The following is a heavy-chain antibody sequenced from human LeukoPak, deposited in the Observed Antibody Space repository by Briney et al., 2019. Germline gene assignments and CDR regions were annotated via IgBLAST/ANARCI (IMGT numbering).Heavy chain of an antibody. Sequence: ASVKVSCKASGYTFTSYGISWVRRAPGQGLEWMGWISAYNGNTNYAQKLQGRVTMATDTSTSTAYMELRSLRSDDTAVYYCARSSGSYSRCPYWGQGTLVTVSS. CDR3: ARSSGSYSRCPY. D-gene: IGHD1-26*01. J-gene: IGHJ4*02. V-gene: IGHV1-18*01. CDR1: GYTFTSYG. CDR2: ISAYNGNT.